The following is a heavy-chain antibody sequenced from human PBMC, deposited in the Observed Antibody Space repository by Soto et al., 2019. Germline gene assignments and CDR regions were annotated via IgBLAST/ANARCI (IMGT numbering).Heavy chain of an antibody. CDR2: IYPGDSDK. J-gene: IGHJ6*02. CDR1: GYSFSSYW. Sequence: CLKLSWKGSGYSFSSYWIGWLRQMTWKGLEWMGIIYPGDSDKRYSPSFQGQVTISVDKSISTAYLQWSSLKASDTAMYYCARQGFGELSDGVDVWGQGTTVTV. V-gene: IGHV5-51*01. D-gene: IGHD3-10*01. CDR3: ARQGFGELSDGVDV.